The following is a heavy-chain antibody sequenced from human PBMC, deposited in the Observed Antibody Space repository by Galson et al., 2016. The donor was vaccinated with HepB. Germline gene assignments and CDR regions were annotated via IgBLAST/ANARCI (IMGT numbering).Heavy chain of an antibody. CDR1: GFTFSCYG. D-gene: IGHD1-1*01. CDR2: ISYDGSDK. CDR3: AKDVWRGSGTDYYGMDV. J-gene: IGHJ6*02. V-gene: IGHV3-30*18. Sequence: SLRLSCAAYGFTFSCYGMHWVRQAPGKGLEWVAVISYDGSDKYYADSVKGRFTISRDNSKNTLYLQMSSLRAEDTAVYYCAKDVWRGSGTDYYGMDVWGQGTTVTVSS.